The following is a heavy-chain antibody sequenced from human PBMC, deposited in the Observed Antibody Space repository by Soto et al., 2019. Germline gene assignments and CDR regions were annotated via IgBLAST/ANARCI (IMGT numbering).Heavy chain of an antibody. V-gene: IGHV3-72*01. D-gene: IGHD6-19*01. CDR3: AAFSSGWYGGTYYYYGMDV. J-gene: IGHJ6*02. CDR1: GFTFSDHY. Sequence: GGSLRLSCAASGFTFSDHYMDWVRQAPGKGLEWVGRTRNKANSYTTEYAASVKGRFTISRDDSKNSLYLQMNSLKTEDTAVYYCAAFSSGWYGGTYYYYGMDVWGQGTTVTVSS. CDR2: TRNKANSYTT.